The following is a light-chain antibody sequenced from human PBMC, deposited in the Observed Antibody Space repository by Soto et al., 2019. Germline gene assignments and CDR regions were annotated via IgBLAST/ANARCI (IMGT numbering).Light chain of an antibody. V-gene: IGKV3-20*01. Sequence: EIVLTQSPGTLSLSPGERATLSCRASHSVTANNLAWYQKRPGQAPRLLIYDGSSRATGISDRFSGSGSGTDFTLTISRLEPEDFAVYYCQQYGTSPGTFGQGTKLEI. CDR2: DGS. CDR3: QQYGTSPGT. J-gene: IGKJ2*01. CDR1: HSVTANN.